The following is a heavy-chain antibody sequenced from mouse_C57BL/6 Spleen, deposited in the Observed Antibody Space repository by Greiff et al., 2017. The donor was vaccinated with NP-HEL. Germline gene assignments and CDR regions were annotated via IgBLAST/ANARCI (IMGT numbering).Heavy chain of an antibody. J-gene: IGHJ2*01. CDR2: ISSGGSYT. V-gene: IGHV5-6*01. CDR3: ARRDSSGYGY. CDR1: GFTFSSYG. Sequence: EVKLMESGGDLVKPGGSLKLSCAASGFTFSSYGMSWVRQTPDKRLEWVATISSGGSYTYYPDSVKGRFTISRDNAKNTLYLQMSSLKSEDTAMYYCARRDSSGYGYWGQGTTLTVSS. D-gene: IGHD3-2*02.